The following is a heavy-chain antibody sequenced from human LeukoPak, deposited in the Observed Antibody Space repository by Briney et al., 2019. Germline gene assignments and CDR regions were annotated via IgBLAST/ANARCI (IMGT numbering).Heavy chain of an antibody. D-gene: IGHD2-2*01. V-gene: IGHV3-23*01. Sequence: PGGSLRLSCAASGFTFSSYGMSWVRQAPGKGLEWVSAMSGGGGSTFYADSVKGRFTISRDNSKDTLYLQMNSLRAEDTAVYYCAKYYQQFTPSAFDIWGQGTMVTVSS. J-gene: IGHJ3*02. CDR1: GFTFSSYG. CDR2: MSGGGGST. CDR3: AKYYQQFTPSAFDI.